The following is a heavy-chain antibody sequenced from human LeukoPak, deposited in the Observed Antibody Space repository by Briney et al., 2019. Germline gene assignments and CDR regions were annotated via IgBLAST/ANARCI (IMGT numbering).Heavy chain of an antibody. J-gene: IGHJ4*02. CDR3: ARELYSSSWYFDS. V-gene: IGHV2-70*04. CDR2: IDWDDDK. D-gene: IGHD6-13*01. CDR1: GFSLTTSAMR. Sequence: SGPTVVKPTQTLTLTCTLSGFSLTTSAMRVSWIRQPPGKALEWLAHIDWDDDKFYSTSLKTRLTISKDTSKNQVVLTMTNMDPVDTGTYYCARELYSSSWYFDSWGQGALVTVSS.